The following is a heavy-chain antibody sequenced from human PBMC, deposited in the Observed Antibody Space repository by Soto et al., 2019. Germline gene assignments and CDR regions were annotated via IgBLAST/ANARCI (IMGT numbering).Heavy chain of an antibody. CDR1: GFTFSSYA. CDR3: ARRIPFGYGMDV. J-gene: IGHJ6*02. Sequence: EVQLVESGGGLVQPGGSLRLSCAASGFTFSSYAMHWVRQAPGKGLEYVSAITSNGGNTDYASSVKGRFTISRDNPKNTLYLQMGSLRAEDMAVYYFARRIPFGYGMDVWGQGTRVTVSS. D-gene: IGHD2-21*01. CDR2: ITSNGGNT. V-gene: IGHV3-64*01.